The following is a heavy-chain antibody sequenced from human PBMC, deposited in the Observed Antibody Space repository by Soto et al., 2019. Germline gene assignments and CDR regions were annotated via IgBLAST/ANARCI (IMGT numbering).Heavy chain of an antibody. D-gene: IGHD6-13*01. Sequence: GGSLRLSCAASGFTFSSYSMNWVRQAPGKGLEWVSSISSRGDSTNYADSVQGRFTMSRDNSKNTLYLQMNSLRADDTAVYYCAKDRVASSSSWYGDFGYWGQGTLVTVSS. V-gene: IGHV3-23*01. CDR3: AKDRVASSSSWYGDFGY. J-gene: IGHJ4*02. CDR2: ISSRGDST. CDR1: GFTFSSYS.